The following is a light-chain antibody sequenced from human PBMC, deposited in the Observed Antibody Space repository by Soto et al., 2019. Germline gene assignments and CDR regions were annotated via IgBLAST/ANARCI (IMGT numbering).Light chain of an antibody. J-gene: IGLJ1*01. CDR2: EVS. CDR3: TSYTLTSTLHF. V-gene: IGLV2-14*01. Sequence: QSALPQPASVSGSPGQSITISCTGTSSDIGYYNYVSWYQHHTGKAPKLIIYEVSNRPSGVSNRFSGSKSGNTASLTISGLQAADEADYYCTSYTLTSTLHFFGTGTKLTVL. CDR1: SSDIGYYNY.